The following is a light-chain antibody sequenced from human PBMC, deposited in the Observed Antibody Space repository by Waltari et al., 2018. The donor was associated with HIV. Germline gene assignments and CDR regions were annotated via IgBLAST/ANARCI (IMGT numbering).Light chain of an antibody. J-gene: IGLJ2*01. CDR3: QVWDTSSDHVI. V-gene: IGLV3-21*02. Sequence: SFVLPQPPSVSVAPGQTARISCGGNNIGSKIVPWYQQKPGQAPVVVVHEYTDRPSGIPERFSGSNSGNTATLTISRVEVGDEADYHCQVWDTSSDHVIFGGGTKLTVL. CDR1: NIGSKI. CDR2: EYT.